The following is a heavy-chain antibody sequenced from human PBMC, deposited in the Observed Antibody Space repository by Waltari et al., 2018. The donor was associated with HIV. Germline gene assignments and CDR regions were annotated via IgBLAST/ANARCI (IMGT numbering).Heavy chain of an antibody. J-gene: IGHJ4*02. CDR2: IRPHNGDT. V-gene: IGHV1-18*01. CDR1: GYTFTSSE. CDR3: GRSKVTYFDY. D-gene: IGHD2-21*02. Sequence: QVNLVQSGVEVKKPGASVKVSCKTSGYTFTSSEISWMRQAPGQGLECMGWIRPHNGDTNYVQKFQGRVSMTADTSTRTAYMELRSLRSDDTAVCYCGRSKVTYFDYWGQGTLVTVSS.